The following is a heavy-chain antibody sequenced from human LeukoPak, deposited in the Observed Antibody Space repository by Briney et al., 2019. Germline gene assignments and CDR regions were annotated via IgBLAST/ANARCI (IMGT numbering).Heavy chain of an antibody. J-gene: IGHJ4*02. CDR1: GGSISSGSYY. D-gene: IGHD3-16*02. Sequence: SQTLSLTCTVSGGSISSGSYYWSWIRQPAGKGLEWIGRIYTSGSTNYNPSLKSRVTISVDTSKDQFSLKLSSVTAADTAVYYCARGPLPNLTFGGVIVNYFDYWGQGTLVTVSS. CDR3: ARGPLPNLTFGGVIVNYFDY. CDR2: IYTSGST. V-gene: IGHV4-61*02.